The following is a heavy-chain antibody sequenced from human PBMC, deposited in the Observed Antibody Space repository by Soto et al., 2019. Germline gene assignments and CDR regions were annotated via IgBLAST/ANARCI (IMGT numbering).Heavy chain of an antibody. V-gene: IGHV1-8*01. CDR1: GYTFTNYD. CDR2: MNPSSGDT. Sequence: QVQLVQSGAEVKEPGASVKVSCKASGYTFTNYDINWVRQAPGQGLEWMASMNPSSGDTGYDKRFQGRLTMTRDTYINTAYMELNSLRSDDRAVYYCARGVALDYWGQGTLVTVS. J-gene: IGHJ4*02. D-gene: IGHD5-12*01. CDR3: ARGVALDY.